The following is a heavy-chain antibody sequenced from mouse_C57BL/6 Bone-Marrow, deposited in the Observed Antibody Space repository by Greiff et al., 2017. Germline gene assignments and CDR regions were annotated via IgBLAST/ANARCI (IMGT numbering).Heavy chain of an antibody. J-gene: IGHJ1*03. Sequence: EVHLVESGGGLVKPGGSLKLSCAASGFPFSSYTMSWVRQTPEKRLQWVAAIGGGGGKPYYPESVEGRVTISRDNDKNILYLQMSSLRSEDTALYYCSRQVTTVLATKYFDVWGTGTTVTGSS. D-gene: IGHD1-1*01. CDR3: SRQVTTVLATKYFDV. CDR1: GFPFSSYT. CDR2: IGGGGGKP. V-gene: IGHV5-9*01.